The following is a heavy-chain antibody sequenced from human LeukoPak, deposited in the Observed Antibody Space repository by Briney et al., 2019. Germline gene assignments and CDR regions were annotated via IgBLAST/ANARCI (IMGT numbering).Heavy chain of an antibody. CDR1: GGSISSYY. CDR2: ICYNGST. CDR3: ARVDPDSSSTLEVFDY. V-gene: IGHV4-59*01. Sequence: SETLSLTCTVSGGSISSYYWSWIRQPPGKGLEWVGYICYNGSTNYNPSPKSQVTISVDTSKNQFSLKLSSVTAADTAVYYCARVDPDSSSTLEVFDYWGQGTLVTVSS. J-gene: IGHJ4*02. D-gene: IGHD6-6*01.